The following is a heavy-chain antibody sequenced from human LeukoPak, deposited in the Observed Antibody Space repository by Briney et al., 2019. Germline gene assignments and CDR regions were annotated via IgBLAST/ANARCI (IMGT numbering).Heavy chain of an antibody. D-gene: IGHD2-15*01. J-gene: IGHJ4*02. V-gene: IGHV3-30*02. CDR3: AKDGDCSGGTCTSGPFDY. Sequence: SGGSLRLSCAASEFTFRNFGMHGVRPAQGKGREWGAFIRDDGSKKVYVDSVKGRFAISRDNSKNTLYLQMNSLRGEDTSVYYCAKDGDCSGGTCTSGPFDYWGQGTLVTVSS. CDR1: EFTFRNFG. CDR2: IRDDGSKK.